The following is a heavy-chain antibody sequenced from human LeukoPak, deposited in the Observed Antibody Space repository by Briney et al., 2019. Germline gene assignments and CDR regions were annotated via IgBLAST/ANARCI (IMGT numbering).Heavy chain of an antibody. CDR1: GFVIRNYF. CDR2: IKNDGSEK. V-gene: IGHV3-7*01. J-gene: IGHJ4*02. Sequence: GGSLRLSCAASGFVIRNYFMSWVRHAPGKGLEWVASIKNDGSEKYYVGSVRGRYTISRDNTKNSLYLQMSSLRAEDTAVYYCATDRGWRTSGYYLYYFEYWGQGTLVTFSS. CDR3: ATDRGWRTSGYYLYYFEY. D-gene: IGHD3-3*01.